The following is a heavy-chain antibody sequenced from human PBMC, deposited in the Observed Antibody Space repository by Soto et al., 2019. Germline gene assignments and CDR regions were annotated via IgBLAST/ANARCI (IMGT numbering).Heavy chain of an antibody. J-gene: IGHJ4*02. CDR1: GFTVSSNH. CDR2: LYTGGTT. CDR3: ARAGGNWTDGGGFDY. D-gene: IGHD1-1*01. V-gene: IGHV3-53*02. Sequence: EVQLVETGGGLIQPGGSLRLSCAASGFTVSSNHMSWVRQAPGKGLEWVSVLYTGGTTYHADSVKGRFTISRDNSQTPLYLQMDSLPAEDRAVHLGARAGGNWTDGGGFDYWGQGTLVTVSS.